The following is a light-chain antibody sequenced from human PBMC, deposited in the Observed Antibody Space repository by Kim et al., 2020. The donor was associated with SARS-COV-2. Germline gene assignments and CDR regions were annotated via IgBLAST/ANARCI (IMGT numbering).Light chain of an antibody. Sequence: LEQTVRITCQGDSIRRYYASWYQQKPGQAPVLVIYDKNNRPSGITDRFSGSSSGNTASLIITGAQAEDEADYYCNSRDSSGNQGVFGGGTQLTVL. CDR3: NSRDSSGNQGV. V-gene: IGLV3-19*01. J-gene: IGLJ3*02. CDR1: SIRRYY. CDR2: DKN.